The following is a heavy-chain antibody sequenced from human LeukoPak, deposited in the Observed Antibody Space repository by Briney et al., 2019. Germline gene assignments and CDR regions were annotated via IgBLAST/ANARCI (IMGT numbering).Heavy chain of an antibody. Sequence: PGGSLRLSCAASGFAFSSYGMHWVRQAPGKGLEWVAVIWYDGSNKYYADSVKGRFTISRDNSKNTLYLQMNSLRAEDTAVYYCARDRAVAGPCFDYWGQGTLVTVSS. D-gene: IGHD6-19*01. CDR2: IWYDGSNK. CDR3: ARDRAVAGPCFDY. V-gene: IGHV3-33*01. CDR1: GFAFSSYG. J-gene: IGHJ4*02.